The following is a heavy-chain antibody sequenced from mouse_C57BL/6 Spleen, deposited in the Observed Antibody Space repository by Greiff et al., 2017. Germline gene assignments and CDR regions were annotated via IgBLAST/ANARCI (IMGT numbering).Heavy chain of an antibody. V-gene: IGHV5-16*01. J-gene: IGHJ4*01. CDR2: INYDGSST. Sequence: EVQLVESEGGLVQPGSSMKLSCTASGFTFSDYYMAWVRQVPEKGLEWVANINYDGSSTYYLDSLKSRFIISRDNAKNILYLQMSSLKSEDTATYYCARDNGNWGAMDYWGQGTSVTVSS. CDR3: ARDNGNWGAMDY. CDR1: GFTFSDYY. D-gene: IGHD2-1*01.